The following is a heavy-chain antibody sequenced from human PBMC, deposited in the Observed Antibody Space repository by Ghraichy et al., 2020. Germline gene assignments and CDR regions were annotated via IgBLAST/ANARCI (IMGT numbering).Heavy chain of an antibody. CDR1: GFTFSSYS. V-gene: IGHV3-21*01. J-gene: IGHJ6*02. D-gene: IGHD2-2*01. CDR2: ISSDSTYT. Sequence: GGSLRLSCVASGFTFSSYSMNWVHQAPGKGLEWVSSISSDSTYTYYADSAKGRFTISRDNAKNSLYLQMNSLRAEDTAMYYCARVVVSALYYYYGMDVWGQGTTVTVSS. CDR3: ARVVVSALYYYYGMDV.